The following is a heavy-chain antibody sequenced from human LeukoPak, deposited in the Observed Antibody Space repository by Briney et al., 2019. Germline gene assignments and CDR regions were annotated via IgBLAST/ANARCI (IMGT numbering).Heavy chain of an antibody. CDR3: ARFNYGDYAGGY. J-gene: IGHJ4*02. CDR1: GYTFTGYY. D-gene: IGHD4-17*01. V-gene: IGHV1-2*02. CDR2: INPNSGGT. Sequence: ASVKVSCKASGYTFTGYYMYWVRQAPGQGLEWMGWINPNSGGTNYAQKFQGRVTMTRDTSISTAFMELSRLRSDDTAVYYCARFNYGDYAGGYWGQGALVTVSS.